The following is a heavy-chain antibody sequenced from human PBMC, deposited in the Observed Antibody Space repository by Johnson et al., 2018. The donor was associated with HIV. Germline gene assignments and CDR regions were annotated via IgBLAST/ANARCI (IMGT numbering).Heavy chain of an antibody. CDR3: TRESTEAFDI. CDR2: IYNGTT. D-gene: IGHD1-14*01. J-gene: IGHJ3*02. Sequence: VHLVESGGGLVQPGGSLRLSCAASGFTFSSYAMHWVRQAPGKGLEWVSLIYNGTTFYADSVKGRFTISRDNSKNTLYLQMNSLRAEDTAVYYCTRESTEAFDIWGQGTMVTVSS. V-gene: IGHV3-66*01. CDR1: GFTFSSYA.